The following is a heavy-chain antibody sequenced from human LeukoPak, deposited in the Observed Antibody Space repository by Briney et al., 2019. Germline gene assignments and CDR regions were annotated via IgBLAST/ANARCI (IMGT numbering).Heavy chain of an antibody. CDR3: ARTERGFRFDY. Sequence: SETLSLTCTVSGGSISSYYWSWIRQPPGKGLEWIGYIYYSGSTNYNPSLKSRVTISVDTSKNQFSLKLSSVTAADTAVYYCARTERGFRFDYWGQGTLVTVSS. CDR1: GGSISSYY. V-gene: IGHV4-59*08. J-gene: IGHJ4*02. CDR2: IYYSGST.